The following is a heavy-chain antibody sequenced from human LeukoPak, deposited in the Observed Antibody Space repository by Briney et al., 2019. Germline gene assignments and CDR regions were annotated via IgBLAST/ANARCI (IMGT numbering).Heavy chain of an antibody. CDR2: GDY. J-gene: IGHJ4*02. CDR1: GDSFSSVTDY. Sequence: SETLPLTCTVSGDSFSSVTDYWAWIRQPPGKGLEWIASGDYPSLESRVAISADMSKNQFSLKLTSVTGADTAVYYCAGERGEEYSSGWYKRNYFDNWGQGIRVTVSS. D-gene: IGHD6-19*01. CDR3: AGERGEEYSSGWYKRNYFDN. V-gene: IGHV4-39*07.